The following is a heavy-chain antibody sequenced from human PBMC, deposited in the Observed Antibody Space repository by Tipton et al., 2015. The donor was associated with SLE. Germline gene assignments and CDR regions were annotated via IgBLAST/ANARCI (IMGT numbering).Heavy chain of an antibody. J-gene: IGHJ4*02. CDR3: VRGGATMPFDY. CDR2: ISGSGAHT. Sequence: SLRLSCKASGFIFYIFGMSWVRQAPGKGLEWVASISGSGAHTYYAESVKGRFTISRDNSESTVYLQMNGLRDEDTAVYYCVRGGATMPFDYWGQGPLVTVSS. V-gene: IGHV3-23*01. CDR1: GFIFYIFG. D-gene: IGHD5-24*01.